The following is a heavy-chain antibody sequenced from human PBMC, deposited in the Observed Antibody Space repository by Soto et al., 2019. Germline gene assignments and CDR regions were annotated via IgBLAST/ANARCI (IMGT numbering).Heavy chain of an antibody. CDR1: GFTFSDYY. CDR2: ISSSSSYT. J-gene: IGHJ4*02. V-gene: IGHV3-11*06. CDR3: ARDLTVVPAAPGGDFDY. Sequence: GGSLRLSCAASGFTFSDYYMSWIRQAPGKGLEWVSYISSSSSYTNYADSVKGRFTISRDNAKNSLYLQMNSLRAEDTAVYYCARDLTVVPAAPGGDFDYWGQGTLVTVSS. D-gene: IGHD2-2*01.